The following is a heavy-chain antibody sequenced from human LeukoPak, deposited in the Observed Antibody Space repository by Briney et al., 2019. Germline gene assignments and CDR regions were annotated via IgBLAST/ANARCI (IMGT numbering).Heavy chain of an antibody. V-gene: IGHV3-7*04. CDR2: IKQDGSEK. J-gene: IGHJ4*02. Sequence: QPGGSLRLSCAASGFTFSNFYMNWVAQAPGKGLEWVANIKQDGSEKYYVDSVKGRFTISRDNPKNSLYLQMNSLSAEDTAVYYCVRERQYGSGSFHTFDYWGQGTLVTVSS. CDR3: VRERQYGSGSFHTFDY. D-gene: IGHD3-10*01. CDR1: GFTFSNFY.